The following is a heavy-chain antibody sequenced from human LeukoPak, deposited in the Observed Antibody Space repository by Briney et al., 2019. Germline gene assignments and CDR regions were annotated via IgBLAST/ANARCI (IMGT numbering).Heavy chain of an antibody. Sequence: GGSLRLSCAASGFTFSSYAMSWVRQAPGKGLEWVSAISGSGGSTYYADSVKGRFTISRDNSKNTMYLQMSSLRAEDTAVYYCAKVPADPSEPLPPHAFDIWGQGTMVTVSS. CDR1: GFTFSSYA. D-gene: IGHD2-2*01. CDR3: AKVPADPSEPLPPHAFDI. CDR2: ISGSGGST. J-gene: IGHJ3*02. V-gene: IGHV3-23*01.